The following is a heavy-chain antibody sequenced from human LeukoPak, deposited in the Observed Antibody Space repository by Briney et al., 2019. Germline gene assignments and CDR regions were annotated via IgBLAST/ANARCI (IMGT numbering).Heavy chain of an antibody. CDR2: ISFTGSST. J-gene: IGHJ4*02. V-gene: IGHV3-23*01. CDR1: GFTFTNYA. CDR3: AKDTIRSGGHFDY. Sequence: HAGGSLRLSCAASGFTFTNYAMTWVRQAPGQGLEWVSTISFTGSSTYYADSVKGRFTISRDNAKNTVFLHMNSLSAGDTAIYYCAKDTIRSGGHFDYWGQGTLVTISS. D-gene: IGHD2-15*01.